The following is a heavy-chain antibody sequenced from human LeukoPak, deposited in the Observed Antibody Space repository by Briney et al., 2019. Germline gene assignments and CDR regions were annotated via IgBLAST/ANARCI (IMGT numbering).Heavy chain of an antibody. D-gene: IGHD4-17*01. CDR2: IKQDGSEK. CDR3: TRPSTVTTQYS. J-gene: IGHJ4*02. V-gene: IGHV3-7*01. Sequence: PGGSLRLSCAASGFTFSSFWMSWVRQAPGKGLEGLATIKQDGSEKYYVDSVKGRFTISRDNAKNSLYLQMNSLRAEDTAVYYCTRPSTVTTQYSWGQGTLVTVSS. CDR1: GFTFSSFW.